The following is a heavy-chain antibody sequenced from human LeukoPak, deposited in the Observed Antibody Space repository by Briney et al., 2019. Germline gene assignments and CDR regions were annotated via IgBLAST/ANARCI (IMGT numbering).Heavy chain of an antibody. CDR2: IYPGDSDT. D-gene: IGHD1-26*01. CDR3: ARPLYSGSYHPFDY. J-gene: IGHJ4*02. V-gene: IGHV5-51*01. Sequence: AESLKISCKGSGYSSTSYWIGWVRQMRGKRLEWMGSIYPGDSDTRYSPSFQGQVTISAAKSISTAYLQWSSLKASDTAMYYCARPLYSGSYHPFDYWGQGTLVTVSS. CDR1: GYSSTSYW.